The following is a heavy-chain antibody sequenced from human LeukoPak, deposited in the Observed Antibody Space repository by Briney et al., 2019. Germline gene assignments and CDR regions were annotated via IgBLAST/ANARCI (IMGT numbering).Heavy chain of an antibody. Sequence: GGSLGLSCAASGFTFSSYWMHWVRQAPGKGLVWVSRINSDGSSTSYADSVKGRFTISRDNAKNTLYLQMNSLRAEDTAVYYCAREEMATVPADAFDIWGQGTMVTVSS. D-gene: IGHD5-24*01. V-gene: IGHV3-74*01. CDR3: AREEMATVPADAFDI. J-gene: IGHJ3*02. CDR1: GFTFSSYW. CDR2: INSDGSST.